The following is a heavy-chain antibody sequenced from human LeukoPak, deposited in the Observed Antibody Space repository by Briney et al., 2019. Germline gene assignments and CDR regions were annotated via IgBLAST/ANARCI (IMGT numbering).Heavy chain of an antibody. CDR1: GGSISSYY. CDR2: IYYSGST. Sequence: SETLSLTCTVSGGSISSYYWSWIRQPPGKGLEWIGYIYYSGSTNYNPSLKSRVTMSIDASKNQFSLKLTSVTAADTAVYYCARDFAGYYYYMDVWGKGTTVTVSS. V-gene: IGHV4-59*01. CDR3: ARDFAGYYYYMDV. J-gene: IGHJ6*03.